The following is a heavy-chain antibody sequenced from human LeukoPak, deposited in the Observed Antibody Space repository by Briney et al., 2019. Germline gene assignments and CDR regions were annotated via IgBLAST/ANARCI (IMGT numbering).Heavy chain of an antibody. CDR2: IYSAGST. J-gene: IGHJ4*02. V-gene: IGHV3-66*01. Sequence: GGSLRLSCAASGFTFSSYAMGWVRQARGKGLEWVSVIYSAGSTYYADSVKGRFTISRDNSKNTLNLQMNSLRAEDTAVYYCAIEMEDSITYGGPFDYWGQGTLVTVSS. CDR1: GFTFSSYA. D-gene: IGHD3-16*01. CDR3: AIEMEDSITYGGPFDY.